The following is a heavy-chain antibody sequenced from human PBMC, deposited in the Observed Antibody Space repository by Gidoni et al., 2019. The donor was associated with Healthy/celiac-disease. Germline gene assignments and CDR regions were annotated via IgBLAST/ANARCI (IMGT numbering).Heavy chain of an antibody. V-gene: IGHV1-69*02. CDR3: AGLDTAMPKPGHYYYYYGMDV. CDR2: IIPILGIA. D-gene: IGHD5-18*01. Sequence: QVQLVQSGAEVKKPGSSVKVSCKASGGTFSSYTISWVRQAPGQGLEWMGRIIPILGIANYAQKFQGRVTITADKSTSTAYMELSSLRSEDTAVYYCAGLDTAMPKPGHYYYYYGMDVWGQGTTVTVSS. CDR1: GGTFSSYT. J-gene: IGHJ6*02.